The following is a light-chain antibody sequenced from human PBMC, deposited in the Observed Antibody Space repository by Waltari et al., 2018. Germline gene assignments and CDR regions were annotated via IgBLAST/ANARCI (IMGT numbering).Light chain of an antibody. Sequence: DIVMTQSPDSLAVSLGERATINCRSSQRLLYSSNNKNYLAWYQQKPGQPPKLLIYWASTRESGVPDRFSGSGSGTDFTLTISSLQAEDVAVYYCQQYYGSPPYSFGQGTKLEIK. J-gene: IGKJ2*03. CDR3: QQYYGSPPYS. CDR1: QRLLYSSNNKNY. CDR2: WAS. V-gene: IGKV4-1*01.